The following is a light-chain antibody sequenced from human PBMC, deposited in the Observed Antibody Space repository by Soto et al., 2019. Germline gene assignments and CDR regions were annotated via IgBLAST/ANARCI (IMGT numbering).Light chain of an antibody. CDR1: QSVSRY. V-gene: IGKV3-11*01. J-gene: IGKJ5*01. CDR3: QQRSNWPLT. Sequence: EIVLTQSPATLSLSPGERATLSCRASQSVSRYLVWFQQKPGQAPRLLIYDASNRATGIPARFSGSGSGTDFTHTISSLEPDDFAIYYCQQRSNWPLTFGLWTRLEIK. CDR2: DAS.